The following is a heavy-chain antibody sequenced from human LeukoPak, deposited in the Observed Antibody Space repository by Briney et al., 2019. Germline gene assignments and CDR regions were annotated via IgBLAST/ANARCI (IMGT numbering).Heavy chain of an antibody. J-gene: IGHJ4*02. CDR3: ARDISSGWSFDY. D-gene: IGHD6-19*01. Sequence: GGSLRLSCAASGFTFNTYSFNWVRQAPGKGLEWVSSISSGSNYIFYADSVKGRLTISRDNAKNSLYLQMNSLRAEDTAVYYCARDISSGWSFDYWGQGTLVTVSS. CDR1: GFTFNTYS. CDR2: ISSGSNYI. V-gene: IGHV3-21*01.